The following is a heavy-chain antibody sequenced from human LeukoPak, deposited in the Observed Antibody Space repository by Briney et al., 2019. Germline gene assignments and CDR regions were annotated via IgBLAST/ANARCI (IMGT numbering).Heavy chain of an antibody. CDR3: AKTATGYSSGHYPGWPVDY. CDR1: GFTFNSYA. CDR2: IFGSGGSA. Sequence: GGFLRLPCAASGFTFNSYAMYWVRQAPGKGLEWVSGIFGSGGSAHYADSVKGRFAISRDNSKNRVYLQMNSLRAEDTAVYYCAKTATGYSSGHYPGWPVDYWGQGTLVTVSS. V-gene: IGHV3-23*01. J-gene: IGHJ4*02. D-gene: IGHD6-19*01.